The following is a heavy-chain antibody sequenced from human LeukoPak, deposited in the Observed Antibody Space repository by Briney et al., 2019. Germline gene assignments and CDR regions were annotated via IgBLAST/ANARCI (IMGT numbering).Heavy chain of an antibody. CDR1: GFTFSNYA. CDR2: ISGSGRST. CDR3: AKRIQSAMAMGY. V-gene: IGHV3-23*01. D-gene: IGHD5-18*01. Sequence: PGGSLRLSCAGSGFTFSNYALSWVRQAPGKGLEWVSDISGSGRSTYYADSVKGRFTISRDNSKNTMYLQMNSLRAEDTAVYYCAKRIQSAMAMGYWGQGTLVTVSS. J-gene: IGHJ4*02.